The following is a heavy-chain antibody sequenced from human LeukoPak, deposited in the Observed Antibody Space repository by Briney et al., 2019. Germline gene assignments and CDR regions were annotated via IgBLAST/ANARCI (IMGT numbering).Heavy chain of an antibody. D-gene: IGHD1-26*01. CDR2: IYTSGST. J-gene: IGHJ4*02. Sequence: SETLSLTCTVSGGSISSYYWSWIRQPAGKGLEWIGRIYTSGSTNYNPSLKSRVTMSVDTSKNQFSLKLSSVPAADTAVYYCARDSLVGAYYYFDFWGQGTLVTVSS. CDR1: GGSISSYY. CDR3: ARDSLVGAYYYFDF. V-gene: IGHV4-4*07.